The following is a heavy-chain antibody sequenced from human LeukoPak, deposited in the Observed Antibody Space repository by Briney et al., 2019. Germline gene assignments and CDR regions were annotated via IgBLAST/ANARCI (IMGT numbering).Heavy chain of an antibody. Sequence: PSETLSLTCAVYGGSFSGYYWSWIRQPPGKGLEWIGEINHSGSTNYNPSLKSRVTMSVDTSKNQFSLKLSSVTAADTAVYYCTSVDRLLYYGMDVWGQGTTVTVTS. V-gene: IGHV4-34*01. CDR3: TSVDRLLYYGMDV. CDR2: INHSGST. CDR1: GGSFSGYY. J-gene: IGHJ6*02. D-gene: IGHD2-2*02.